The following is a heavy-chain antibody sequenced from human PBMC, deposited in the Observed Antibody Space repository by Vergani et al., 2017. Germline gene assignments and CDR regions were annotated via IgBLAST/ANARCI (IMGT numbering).Heavy chain of an antibody. J-gene: IGHJ5*02. Sequence: DVHLAESGGGVLQPGGSLRLSCSASGFSFNRYWMHWVRQVPGKGLLWVSRIKSDGSITAYADSVKGRFTISRDNAQNTLYLQMNSLRVEDTGVYYCARARCIETCYMSNWLDAWGQGTLVTVSS. CDR2: IKSDGSIT. V-gene: IGHV3-74*03. CDR1: GFSFNRYW. D-gene: IGHD3-9*01. CDR3: ARARCIETCYMSNWLDA.